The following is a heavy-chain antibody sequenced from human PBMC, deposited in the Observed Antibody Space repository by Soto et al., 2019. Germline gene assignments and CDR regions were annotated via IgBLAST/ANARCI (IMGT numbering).Heavy chain of an antibody. Sequence: QLQLQESGSGLVKPSQTLSLTCAVSGGSISSGGYSWSWIRQPPGKGLEWIGYIYHSGSTYYNPSLKNRVTISVDRSKNQFSLKLRSVTAADTAVYYCARGLGNSRGYYYYGMDVWGQGTTVTVSS. V-gene: IGHV4-30-2*01. CDR2: IYHSGST. CDR3: ARGLGNSRGYYYYGMDV. CDR1: GGSISSGGYS. D-gene: IGHD4-4*01. J-gene: IGHJ6*02.